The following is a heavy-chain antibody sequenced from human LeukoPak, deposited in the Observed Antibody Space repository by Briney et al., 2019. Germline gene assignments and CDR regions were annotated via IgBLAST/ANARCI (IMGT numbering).Heavy chain of an antibody. CDR2: ISGGSENA. D-gene: IGHD6-13*01. Sequence: PGGSLRLSCAASGFIFGSFAMSWVRQAPGKGLDWVSGISGGSENAYYADSVKGRFTISRDNSKNTLDLHMTSLTADDTAVYYCANMQLVKGVFEIWGQGTRVTVSS. V-gene: IGHV3-23*01. J-gene: IGHJ3*02. CDR1: GFIFGSFA. CDR3: ANMQLVKGVFEI.